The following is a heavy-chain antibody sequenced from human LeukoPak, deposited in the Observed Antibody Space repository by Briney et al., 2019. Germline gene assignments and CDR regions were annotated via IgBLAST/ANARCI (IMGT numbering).Heavy chain of an antibody. CDR3: ARDPVGAAGVDYFDD. Sequence: PGGSLRLSCAASGLTVSNNNMNWVRQAPGKWLEWVSVIYIDGNTYYADSVKDRFTISRDNSKNTLYLQMNSLRAEDTAVYYCARDPVGAAGVDYFDDWGQGTLVTVSS. CDR2: IYIDGNT. V-gene: IGHV3-66*01. CDR1: GLTVSNNN. D-gene: IGHD6-13*01. J-gene: IGHJ4*02.